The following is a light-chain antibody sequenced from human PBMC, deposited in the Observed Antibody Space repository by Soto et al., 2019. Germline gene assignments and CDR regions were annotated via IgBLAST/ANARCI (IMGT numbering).Light chain of an antibody. CDR2: SNT. J-gene: IGLJ2*01. Sequence: QSVLTQPPSVSGAPGQRVTISCTGSNSNIGAGFGVQWYQQFPRTAPRLLIYSNTNRPSGVPDRFSASKSGTSASLAITGLRAEDEADHYCQSFDINVLALIFGVGTKLTVL. CDR3: QSFDINVLALI. CDR1: NSNIGAGFG. V-gene: IGLV1-40*01.